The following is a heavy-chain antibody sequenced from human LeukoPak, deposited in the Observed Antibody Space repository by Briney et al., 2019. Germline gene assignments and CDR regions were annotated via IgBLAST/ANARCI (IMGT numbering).Heavy chain of an antibody. CDR3: ARDRGAFDI. J-gene: IGHJ3*02. CDR1: GFTFSDSG. D-gene: IGHD3-10*01. CDR2: IRYDGSNE. V-gene: IGHV3-30*02. Sequence: GGSLRLSCAASGFTFSDSGMHWVRQAPGKGLEWVTFIRYDGSNEYYADSVKGRFTVSRDNSKNTLYLQMNSLRAEDTAVYYCARDRGAFDIWGQGTMVTVSS.